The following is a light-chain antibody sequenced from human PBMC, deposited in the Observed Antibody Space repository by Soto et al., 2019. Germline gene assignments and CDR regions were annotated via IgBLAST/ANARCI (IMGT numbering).Light chain of an antibody. CDR3: PHYTNRPFP. J-gene: IGKJ5*01. V-gene: IGKV3D-15*03. Sequence: HSAAAVSVSQRERATLSCRARQGVTTNFAWYQQKSGQAPRLLIYDVSIRATGVPARFSGTGSETDFTLTISVLQSEDSVVYFCPHYTNRPFPFAQRTR. CDR1: QGVTTN. CDR2: DVS.